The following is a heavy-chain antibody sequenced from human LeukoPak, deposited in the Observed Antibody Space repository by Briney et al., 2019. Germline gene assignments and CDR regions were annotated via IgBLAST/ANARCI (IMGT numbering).Heavy chain of an antibody. CDR1: GFTFSSSD. D-gene: IGHD4-11*01. CDR3: AKNTMTTYQYYMDV. CDR2: IRYDGSNK. Sequence: TGGSLRLSCAASGFTFSSSDIHWVRQAPGKGREWVAFIRYDGSNKNYADSVKGRFTISRDNSKNTLYLQMNSLRPEDTAVYYCAKNTMTTYQYYMDVWGKGTSVTISS. J-gene: IGHJ6*03. V-gene: IGHV3-30*02.